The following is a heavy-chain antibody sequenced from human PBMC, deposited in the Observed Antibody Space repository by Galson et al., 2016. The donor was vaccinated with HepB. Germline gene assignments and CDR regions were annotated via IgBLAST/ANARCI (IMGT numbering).Heavy chain of an antibody. CDR1: GFTFSNYW. CDR3: ASYDVG. V-gene: IGHV3-7*03. J-gene: IGHJ4*02. Sequence: SLRLSCAASGFTFSNYWMTWVRQAPGKGLEWVANIKQDGSAQFYVDSVKGRFTISRDNAKNSLYLQMNSLRAEDTAVYYCASYDVGWGQGTLVTVSS. CDR2: IKQDGSAQ. D-gene: IGHD3-3*01.